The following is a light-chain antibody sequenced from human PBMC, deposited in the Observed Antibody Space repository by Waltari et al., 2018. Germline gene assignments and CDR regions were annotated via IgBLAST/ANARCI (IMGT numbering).Light chain of an antibody. Sequence: QAVLTQSPAASGTSGQRVTISCSGSSANSGRDIVNWYRHLPGTAPKLLLHNNNQRPSGVPARFSGSKSGTSASLAISGLQSEDEADYYCAAWDDSLNGVVFGGGTKLSVL. CDR1: SANSGRDI. J-gene: IGLJ2*01. V-gene: IGLV1-44*01. CDR2: NNN. CDR3: AAWDDSLNGVV.